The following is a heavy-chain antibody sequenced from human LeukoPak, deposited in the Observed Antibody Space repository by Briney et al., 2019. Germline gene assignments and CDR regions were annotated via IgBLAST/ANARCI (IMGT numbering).Heavy chain of an antibody. CDR2: INPSGGST. J-gene: IGHJ4*02. Sequence: GASVKVSCKASGYTFTSYYMHWVRQAPGQGLEWMGIINPSGGSTSYAQKFQGRVTMTRDTSTSTVYMELSSLRSEDTAVYYCARTIPSLQQQLVLRYYFDYWGQGTLVTVSS. V-gene: IGHV1-46*03. CDR3: ARTIPSLQQQLVLRYYFDY. CDR1: GYTFTSYY. D-gene: IGHD6-13*01.